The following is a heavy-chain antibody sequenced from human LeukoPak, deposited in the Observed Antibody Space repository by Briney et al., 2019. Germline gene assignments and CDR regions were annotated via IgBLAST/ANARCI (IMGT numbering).Heavy chain of an antibody. J-gene: IGHJ4*02. D-gene: IGHD1-26*01. Sequence: GGSLRLSRAASGFTFSSYWMHWVRQAPGKGLVWVSRINSDGSSTSYADSVKGRFTISRDNAKNTLYLQMNSLRAEDTAVYYCAREGGTYGRAFDYWGQGTLVTVSS. CDR3: AREGGTYGRAFDY. V-gene: IGHV3-74*01. CDR2: INSDGSST. CDR1: GFTFSSYW.